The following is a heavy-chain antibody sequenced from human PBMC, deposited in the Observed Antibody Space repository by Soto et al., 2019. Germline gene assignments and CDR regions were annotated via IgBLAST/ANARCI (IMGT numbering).Heavy chain of an antibody. CDR2: ISAYKGNK. J-gene: IGHJ3*02. CDR1: GYTFTSYG. CDR3: ARGGDYYDSSGYYSDAFDI. V-gene: IGHV1-18*01. D-gene: IGHD3-22*01. Sequence: ASVKVSFKASGYTFTSYGISWVRQAPGQGLEWKGRISAYKGNKNYAQKLQGRVTMTTDTSTSTVYMELRSLRSDDTAVYYCARGGDYYDSSGYYSDAFDIWGQGTMVTVSS.